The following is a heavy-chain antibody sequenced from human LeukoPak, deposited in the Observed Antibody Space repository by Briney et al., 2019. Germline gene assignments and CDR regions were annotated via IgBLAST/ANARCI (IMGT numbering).Heavy chain of an antibody. J-gene: IGHJ4*02. CDR2: IYYSGST. Sequence: NPSETLSLTCSVSGGSISSSSYYWGWIRQPPGKGLEWIGSIYYSGSTYYNPSLKSRVTISVDTSKNQFSLKLSSVTAADTAVYYCARDLGAVAGTGGAPTDYWGQGTLVTVSS. V-gene: IGHV4-39*07. CDR1: GGSISSSSYY. D-gene: IGHD6-19*01. CDR3: ARDLGAVAGTGGAPTDY.